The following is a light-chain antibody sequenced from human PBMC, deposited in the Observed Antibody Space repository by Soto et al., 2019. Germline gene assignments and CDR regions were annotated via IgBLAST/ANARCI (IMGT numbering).Light chain of an antibody. CDR1: QSVGTF. J-gene: IGKJ2*01. CDR2: DAS. CDR3: QHRTTWPRT. Sequence: EIVLTQSPATLALSPGERATLSCRASQSVGTFLAWYQQKPGQAPRLLIYDASNRATGIPARFSGTGSGTDFALTISSVEPDDFAVYYCQHRTTWPRTFGQRPKLHIK. V-gene: IGKV3-11*01.